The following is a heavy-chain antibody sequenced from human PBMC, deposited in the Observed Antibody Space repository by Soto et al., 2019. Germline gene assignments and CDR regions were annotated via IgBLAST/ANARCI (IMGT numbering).Heavy chain of an antibody. CDR1: GGSISGTAYS. CDR2: IYDSGNT. V-gene: IGHV4-30-2*01. Sequence: SETLSLTCAVSGGSISGTAYSWSWIRQPPGKGLEWIGYIYDSGNTYYNPSLKSQFSISVDRSKNQFSLKLSSVTAADTAVYYCARGQGAAAGHSNFDYWGQGALVTVSS. J-gene: IGHJ4*02. CDR3: ARGQGAAAGHSNFDY. D-gene: IGHD6-13*01.